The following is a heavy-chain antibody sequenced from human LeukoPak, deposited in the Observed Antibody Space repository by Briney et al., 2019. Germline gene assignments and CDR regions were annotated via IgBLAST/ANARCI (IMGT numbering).Heavy chain of an antibody. D-gene: IGHD3-3*01. CDR1: GFTFSTYG. Sequence: PGGSLRLSCVASGFTFSTYGMHWVRQAPGKGLEWVAIIWYDGSKEFYADSVKGRFTISRDNSKNSLYLQMNSLRAEDTAVYYCARGSTIFGVVTPFDYWGQGTLVTVSS. V-gene: IGHV3-33*01. CDR3: ARGSTIFGVVTPFDY. J-gene: IGHJ4*02. CDR2: IWYDGSKE.